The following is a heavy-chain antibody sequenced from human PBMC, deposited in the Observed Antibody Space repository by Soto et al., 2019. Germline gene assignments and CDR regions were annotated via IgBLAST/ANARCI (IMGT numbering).Heavy chain of an antibody. CDR2: IHYSGDT. CDR3: ARASPQDYDFWSGYSGYYYYMDV. V-gene: IGHV4-39*07. J-gene: IGHJ6*03. CDR1: GGSTRSGAYY. D-gene: IGHD3-3*01. Sequence: SETLSLTCSASGGSTRSGAYYWAWIRQAPGKGLEWTGSIHYSGDTYYNPSLKSRVTISVDTSKNQFSLKLSSVTAADTAVYYCARASPQDYDFWSGYSGYYYYMDVWGKGTTVTVSS.